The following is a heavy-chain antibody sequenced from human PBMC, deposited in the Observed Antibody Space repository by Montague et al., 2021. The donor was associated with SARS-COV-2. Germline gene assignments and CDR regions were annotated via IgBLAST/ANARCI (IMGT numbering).Heavy chain of an antibody. V-gene: IGHV4-34*01. CDR2: INHGGST. Sequence: SETLSLTCAVHGTSFSGYYWNWIRQPPGKGLEWIGKINHGGSTKYSPSPKSRLTISADTSKNQFSLKLTSVAAADTAVYYCARLRDGVVPSPILGVGPYYSYSHMDAWGRGTPVTVSS. D-gene: IGHD3-10*01. CDR3: ARLRDGVVPSPILGVGPYYSYSHMDA. CDR1: GTSFSGYY. J-gene: IGHJ6*03.